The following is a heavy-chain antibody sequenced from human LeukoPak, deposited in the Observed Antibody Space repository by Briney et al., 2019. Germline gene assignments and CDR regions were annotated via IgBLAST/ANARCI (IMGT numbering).Heavy chain of an antibody. Sequence: GGSLRLSCAASAFTVSRKYMSWVRQAPGKGLEWVSIFYSGGSKYYAESVKGRFTISRDNSKNTLYLQMNSLRAEDTAAYYCARTKTSLVATIEMPGDYWGQGTLVTVSS. CDR1: AFTVSRKY. V-gene: IGHV3-66*01. CDR2: FYSGGSK. CDR3: ARTKTSLVATIEMPGDY. J-gene: IGHJ4*02. D-gene: IGHD5-12*01.